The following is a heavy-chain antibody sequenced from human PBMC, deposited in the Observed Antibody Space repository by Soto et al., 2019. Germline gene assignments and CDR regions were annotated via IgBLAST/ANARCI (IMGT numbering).Heavy chain of an antibody. Sequence: GGSLRLSCEASRFTFSSYAMSWVRQAPGKGLEWVSAISGSGGSTYYADSVKGRFTISRDNSKNTLYLQMNSLRAEDTAVYYCAKDPRSGWFYWGQGTPVTVSS. V-gene: IGHV3-23*01. CDR3: AKDPRSGWFY. CDR1: RFTFSSYA. D-gene: IGHD6-19*01. CDR2: ISGSGGST. J-gene: IGHJ4*02.